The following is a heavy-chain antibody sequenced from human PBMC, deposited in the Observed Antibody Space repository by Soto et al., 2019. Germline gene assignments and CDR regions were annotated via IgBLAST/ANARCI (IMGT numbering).Heavy chain of an antibody. Sequence: KSSETLSLTCAVYRGSFSGYYWSWIRQPPGKGLEWIGEINHSGSTNYNPSLKSRVTISVDTSRNQFSLKLSSVTAADTAVYYCASNNYYDSSGPKALPFDYWGQGTLVTVSS. CDR2: INHSGST. D-gene: IGHD3-22*01. CDR3: ASNNYYDSSGPKALPFDY. V-gene: IGHV4-34*01. J-gene: IGHJ4*02. CDR1: RGSFSGYY.